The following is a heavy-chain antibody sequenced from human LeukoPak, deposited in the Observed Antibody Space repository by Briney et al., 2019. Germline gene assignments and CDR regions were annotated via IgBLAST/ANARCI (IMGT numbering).Heavy chain of an antibody. V-gene: IGHV4-39*01. CDR1: GGSISSSNYY. CDR3: ARVVAFIPGYSSGSLFWDV. CDR2: IYYSGST. J-gene: IGHJ6*02. D-gene: IGHD6-19*01. Sequence: SETLSLTCTVSGGSISSSNYYWGWIRQPPGKGLEWIGSIYYSGSTYYNPSLKSRVTISVDTSKNQFSLKLSSVTAADTAVYYCARVVAFIPGYSSGSLFWDVWGRGTTVTVSS.